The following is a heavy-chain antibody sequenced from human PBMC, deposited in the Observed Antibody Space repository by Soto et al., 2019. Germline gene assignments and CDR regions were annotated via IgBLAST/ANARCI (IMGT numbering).Heavy chain of an antibody. D-gene: IGHD2-15*01. CDR3: ARDESRGYCSGGSCYSFY. J-gene: IGHJ4*02. CDR1: GGTFSSYA. Sequence: ASVKVSCKASGGTFSSYAISWVRQAPGQGLEWMGGIIPIFGTANYAQKFQGRVTITADESTSTAYMELSSLRSEDTAVYYCARDESRGYCSGGSCYSFYWGQGTLVTVSS. CDR2: IIPIFGTA. V-gene: IGHV1-69*13.